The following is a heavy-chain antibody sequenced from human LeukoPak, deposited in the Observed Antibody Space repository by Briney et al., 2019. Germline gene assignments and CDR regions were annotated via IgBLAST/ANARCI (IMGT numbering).Heavy chain of an antibody. CDR2: ISYDGSNK. CDR1: GFTFSSYA. V-gene: IGHV3-30-3*01. D-gene: IGHD6-19*01. Sequence: GGSLRLSCAASGFTFSSYAMHWVRQAPGKGLEWVAVISYDGSNKYYADSVKGRFTISRDNSKNTLYLQMNSLRAEDTAVYYCARVGYSSGYFDLWGRGTLVTVSS. CDR3: ARVGYSSGYFDL. J-gene: IGHJ2*01.